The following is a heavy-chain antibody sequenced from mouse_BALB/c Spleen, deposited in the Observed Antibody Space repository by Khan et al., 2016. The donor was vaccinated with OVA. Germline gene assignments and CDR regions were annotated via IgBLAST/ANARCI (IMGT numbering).Heavy chain of an antibody. Sequence: QIQLVQSGPELVKPGASVKMSCKASGYTFTDYVISWVKQRTGQGLEWIGEIYPGSGSSYYNEKFKGKALLTADKSSNTAYMQLSSLTSADSAVYFCARQILYGNPYYYAMDFWGQGTSVTVSS. J-gene: IGHJ4*01. CDR1: GYTFTDYV. CDR3: ARQILYGNPYYYAMDF. V-gene: IGHV1-77*01. D-gene: IGHD2-1*01. CDR2: IYPGSGSS.